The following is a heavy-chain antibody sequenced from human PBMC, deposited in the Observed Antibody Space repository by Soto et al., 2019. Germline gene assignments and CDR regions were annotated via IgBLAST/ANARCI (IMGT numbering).Heavy chain of an antibody. CDR3: ARVGDRIAAAGHD. CDR2: IIPIFGTA. CDR1: GGTFSSYA. D-gene: IGHD6-13*01. J-gene: IGHJ4*01. V-gene: IGHV1-69*13. Sequence: GASVKVSCKASGGTFSSYAISWVRQAPGQGLEWMGGIIPIFGTANYAQKFQGRVTITADESTSTAYMELSSLRSEDTAVYYCARVGDRIAAAGHDWGHGTLVTVSS.